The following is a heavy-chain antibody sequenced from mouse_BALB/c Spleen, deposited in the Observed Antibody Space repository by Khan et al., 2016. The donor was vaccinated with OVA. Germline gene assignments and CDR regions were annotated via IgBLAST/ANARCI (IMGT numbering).Heavy chain of an antibody. Sequence: EVQLVESGGGLVKPRGSLKLSCAASGFTFGSYAVSWVRQIPEKRLEWVASISSGGSTYYPDSVKGRFTISRDDARNILYLQMSSLRSEDTAMYYCTRLVDYWGQGTSVTVSS. CDR3: TRLVDY. CDR2: ISSGGST. CDR1: GFTFGSYA. V-gene: IGHV5-6-5*01. J-gene: IGHJ4*01.